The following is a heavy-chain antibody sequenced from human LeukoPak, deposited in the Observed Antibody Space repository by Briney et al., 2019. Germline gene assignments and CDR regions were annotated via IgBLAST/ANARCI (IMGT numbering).Heavy chain of an antibody. V-gene: IGHV3-7*01. Sequence: GGSLRLSCAASGFTFSSHWMSWVRQAPGKGLEWVANIKPDGSEKYTVDSVKGRFIVTRDNAKNSLYLQMNRLRDEDSAVYYCARAPAFGTVDYWGQGTLVTVSS. CDR2: IKPDGSEK. CDR3: ARAPAFGTVDY. J-gene: IGHJ4*02. D-gene: IGHD3-16*01. CDR1: GFTFSSHW.